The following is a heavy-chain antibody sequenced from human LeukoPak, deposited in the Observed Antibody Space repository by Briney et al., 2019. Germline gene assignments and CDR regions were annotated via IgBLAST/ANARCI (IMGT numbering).Heavy chain of an antibody. CDR3: ERDRLRFLEWAPPNAFDF. V-gene: IGHV1-69*01. CDR2: IIPIFGTA. CDR1: GGTFSSYA. D-gene: IGHD3-3*01. J-gene: IGHJ3*01. Sequence: SVMVSCKASGGTFSSYAISLVRQAPGQGLEWMGGIIPIFGTANYAQKFQGRVTITADESTSTAYMELSSLRSEDTAVYYCERDRLRFLEWAPPNAFDFWGQGTMVTVSS.